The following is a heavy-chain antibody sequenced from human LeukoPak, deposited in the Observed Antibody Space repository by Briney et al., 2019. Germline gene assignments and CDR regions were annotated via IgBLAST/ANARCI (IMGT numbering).Heavy chain of an antibody. J-gene: IGHJ4*02. D-gene: IGHD1-1*01. Sequence: GGSLRLSCAASGFTFSSYDLNWVRQAPGRGLEWVSYIVGNGITIYYADSVKGRFTISRDNAKNSLYLQMNSLRAEDTAVYYCVRKLTGTTFFDYWGQGTLVTVSS. CDR1: GFTFSSYD. CDR2: IVGNGITI. CDR3: VRKLTGTTFFDY. V-gene: IGHV3-48*03.